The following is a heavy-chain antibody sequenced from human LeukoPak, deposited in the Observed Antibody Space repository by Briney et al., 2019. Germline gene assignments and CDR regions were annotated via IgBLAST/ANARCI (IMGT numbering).Heavy chain of an antibody. J-gene: IGHJ5*02. D-gene: IGHD3-10*01. CDR3: ARLVYYYGSGSYLYDWFDP. Sequence: GGSLRLSCAASGFTFSDYYMSWIRQATGKGXXXXXXXXXXSSYTNYADSVKGRFTIFRDNAKNSLYLQMNSLRAEDTAVYYCARLVYYYGSGSYLYDWFDPWGQGTLVTVSS. V-gene: IGHV3-11*06. CDR2: XXXXSSYT. CDR1: GFTFSDYY.